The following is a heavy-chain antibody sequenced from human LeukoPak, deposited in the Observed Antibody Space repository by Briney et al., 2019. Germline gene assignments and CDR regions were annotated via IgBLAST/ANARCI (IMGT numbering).Heavy chain of an antibody. CDR1: GYTFIDNG. J-gene: IGHJ4*02. V-gene: IGHV1-18*01. Sequence: ASVKVSCKASGYTFIDNGISWVRQAPGQGLQWMGWINVYSGHTNYAQKFQGRLTITRDISTSTAYMELRSLRPDDTAVYYCARGRSNNDYWGQGTLVTVSS. D-gene: IGHD2/OR15-2a*01. CDR2: INVYSGHT. CDR3: ARGRSNNDY.